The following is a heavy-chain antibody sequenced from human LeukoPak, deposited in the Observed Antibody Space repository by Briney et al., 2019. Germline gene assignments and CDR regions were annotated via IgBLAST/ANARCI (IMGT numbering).Heavy chain of an antibody. CDR2: ISAYNGNT. Sequence: ASVKVSCKASGYTFTSYGISWVRRAPGQGLEWMGWISAYNGNTNYAQKLQGRVTMTTDTSTSTAYMELRSLRSDDTAVYYCARSLGYGGNSAVYYWGQGTLVTVSS. D-gene: IGHD4-23*01. CDR1: GYTFTSYG. V-gene: IGHV1-18*01. J-gene: IGHJ4*02. CDR3: ARSLGYGGNSAVYY.